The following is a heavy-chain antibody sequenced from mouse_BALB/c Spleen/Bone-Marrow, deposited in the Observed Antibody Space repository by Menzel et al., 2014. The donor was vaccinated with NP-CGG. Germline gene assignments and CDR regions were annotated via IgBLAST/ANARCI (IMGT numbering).Heavy chain of an antibody. V-gene: IGHV1-54*02. CDR1: GFTFSSSY. Sequence: QVQLQQSGGEVVKPGTSVKLSCKTSGFTFSSSYISWLKLKPGQSLEWIAWIIGGTGGTTYNQKFTGKAQLTVDTSSNTAYIQLGSLTTEDSAIYYCARPLYGSSFAWFAYWGQGTLVTVSA. D-gene: IGHD1-1*01. CDR2: IIGGTGGT. J-gene: IGHJ3*01. CDR3: ARPLYGSSFAWFAY.